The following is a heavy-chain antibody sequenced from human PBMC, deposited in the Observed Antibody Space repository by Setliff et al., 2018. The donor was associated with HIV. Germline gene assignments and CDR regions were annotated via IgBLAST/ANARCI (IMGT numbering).Heavy chain of an antibody. J-gene: IGHJ4*02. D-gene: IGHD3-10*01. CDR2: ISAYDGNT. Sequence: ASVKVSCKTSGYTFTNYGISWVRQAPGQRLEWMGWISAYDGNTNCAQKFQGRVTTTIDRSTSTAYMELSSLRSEDTAVYYCAADSLSGGSGSGWGQGTLVTVSS. CDR1: GYTFTNYG. CDR3: AADSLSGGSGSG. V-gene: IGHV1-18*01.